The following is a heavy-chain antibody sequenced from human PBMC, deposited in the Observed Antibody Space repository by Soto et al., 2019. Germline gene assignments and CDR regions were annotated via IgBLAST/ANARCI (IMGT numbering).Heavy chain of an antibody. CDR1: GYTFTSYG. CDR2: ISAYNGNT. V-gene: IGHV1-18*01. Sequence: QVQLVQSGAEVKKPGASVKVSCKASGYTFTSYGISWVRQAPGQGLEWMGWISAYNGNTNYAQKLQGRVTMTTDTSTSTAYIELRSLRSDDTAVYYCARDLADSSGYSDSPFDYWGQGTLVTVSS. D-gene: IGHD3-22*01. CDR3: ARDLADSSGYSDSPFDY. J-gene: IGHJ4*02.